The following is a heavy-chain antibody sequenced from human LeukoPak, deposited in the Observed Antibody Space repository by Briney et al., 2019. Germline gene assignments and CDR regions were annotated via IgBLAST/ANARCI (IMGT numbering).Heavy chain of an antibody. J-gene: IGHJ4*02. CDR1: GFTFSNYA. V-gene: IGHV3-30-3*01. CDR3: ARDLSERYSTDY. Sequence: PGGSLRLSCAVSGFTFSNYAIHWVRQAPGKGLEWVAFISYDGSIKYYADSVKGRFTISRDNSQSTLDLQMNSLRAEDTAVYYCARDLSERYSTDYWGQGTLVTVSS. D-gene: IGHD1-26*01. CDR2: ISYDGSIK.